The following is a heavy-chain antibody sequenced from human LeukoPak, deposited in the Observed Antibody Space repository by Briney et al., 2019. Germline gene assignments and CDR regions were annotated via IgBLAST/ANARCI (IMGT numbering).Heavy chain of an antibody. CDR2: IFSGDST. V-gene: IGHV3-66*01. J-gene: IGHJ6*02. CDR3: ARDGGAGTKNDVGYDYYGMDV. CDR1: GFTVGSNY. Sequence: TGGSLRLSCAASGFTVGSNYITWVRQAPGKGLEWVSFIFSGDSTHYADSVKGRFTISRDNSKNTVYLQMSSLRVEDSAVYYCARDGGAGTKNDVGYDYYGMDVWGQGTTVTVSS. D-gene: IGHD3-16*01.